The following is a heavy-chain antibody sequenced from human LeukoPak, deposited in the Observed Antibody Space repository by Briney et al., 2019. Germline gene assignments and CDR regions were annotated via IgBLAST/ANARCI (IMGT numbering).Heavy chain of an antibody. Sequence: SETLSLTCTVSGASIRSSTYYWGWIRQPPGKGLEWIGHVKYNGNTYYNPSLKSRATISVDTSKNQCSLKLTSVTAAVTAVYYCARRGGDDYNRRFDSWGQGTLVTVSS. J-gene: IGHJ4*02. CDR1: GASIRSSTYY. CDR3: ARRGGDDYNRRFDS. CDR2: VKYNGNT. D-gene: IGHD5-24*01. V-gene: IGHV4-39*01.